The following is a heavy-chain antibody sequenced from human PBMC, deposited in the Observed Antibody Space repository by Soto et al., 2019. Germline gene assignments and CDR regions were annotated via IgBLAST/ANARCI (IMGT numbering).Heavy chain of an antibody. Sequence: QVQLVQSGDEVKKPGASVKVSCKASGYIFVNYGIAWVRQAPGQGLEWMGWISPYTGNTHSATKVQGRLTMTTDTSTSTAYMGLGSLTSDDTAVYYCVKVDNYVTPTPQDVWGQGTTVPVSS. CDR3: VKVDNYVTPTPQDV. CDR2: ISPYTGNT. J-gene: IGHJ6*02. D-gene: IGHD3-16*01. V-gene: IGHV1-18*01. CDR1: GYIFVNYG.